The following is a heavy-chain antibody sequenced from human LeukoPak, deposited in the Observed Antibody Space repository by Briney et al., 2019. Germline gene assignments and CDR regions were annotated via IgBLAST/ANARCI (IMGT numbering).Heavy chain of an antibody. V-gene: IGHV1-18*01. Sequence: PSVKVSCKASGSPSTNYAISWVRQAPGQGLEWMGWISAYNTNTNYAQNLQGRVTMSTDTSTSTAYMGLRSLRSDDTAVYFCARVVVGESVVPIAGYFDYWGQGTLVIVSS. CDR1: GSPSTNYA. CDR2: ISAYNTNT. D-gene: IGHD2-2*01. J-gene: IGHJ4*02. CDR3: ARVVVGESVVPIAGYFDY.